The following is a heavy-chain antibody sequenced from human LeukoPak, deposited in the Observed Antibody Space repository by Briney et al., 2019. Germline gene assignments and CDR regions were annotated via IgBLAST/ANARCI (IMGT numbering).Heavy chain of an antibody. Sequence: ASVKVSCKASGYTLTDYYLHWVRQAPGQGLKWMGWINPNSGATHYAQSFQARVTMTRDTSIASSCMELTGLESDDTAVYYCARGRRILGGPENAGDFFDFWGQGSLVTVSS. J-gene: IGHJ4*01. D-gene: IGHD3-16*01. CDR3: ARGRRILGGPENAGDFFDF. CDR1: GYTLTDYY. V-gene: IGHV1-2*02. CDR2: INPNSGAT.